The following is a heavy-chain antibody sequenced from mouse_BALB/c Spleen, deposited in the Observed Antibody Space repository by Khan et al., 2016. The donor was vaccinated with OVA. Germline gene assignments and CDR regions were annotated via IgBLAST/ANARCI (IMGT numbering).Heavy chain of an antibody. V-gene: IGHV5-15*02. CDR2: ISDLAYTF. Sequence: EVELVESGGGLVQPGGSRNLSCAASGFTFSDYGMAWVRHAPGKGPEWVAFISDLAYTFYYADTVTGRFSLCRENGKNPLYLEMSSPRSGDTAMCYCARGAGTAPFAYWGQGTLVTDSA. J-gene: IGHJ3*01. CDR1: GFTFSDYG. CDR3: ARGAGTAPFAY. D-gene: IGHD1-2*01.